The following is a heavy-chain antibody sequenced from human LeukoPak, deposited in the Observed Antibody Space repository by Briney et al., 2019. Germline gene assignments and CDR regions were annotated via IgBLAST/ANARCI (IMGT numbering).Heavy chain of an antibody. CDR3: ARVGPALSVWYFDL. V-gene: IGHV4-30-2*01. CDR1: GVSISRGGYS. Sequence: SETLSLTCAVSGVSISRGGYSWSWLRQPPGKGLEWIGYICHSGTSYYNPSLKSRVTISVDESKNQFSLKLSSVTAADTAVYYCARVGPALSVWYFDLWGRGTLVTVSS. D-gene: IGHD3-3*01. J-gene: IGHJ2*01. CDR2: ICHSGTS.